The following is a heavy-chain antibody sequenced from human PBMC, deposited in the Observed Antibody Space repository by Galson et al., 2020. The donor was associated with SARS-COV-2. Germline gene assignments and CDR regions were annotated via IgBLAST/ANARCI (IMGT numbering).Heavy chain of an antibody. CDR2: IYYSGST. CDR3: ARHSPNFLAYRSWFDP. J-gene: IGHJ5*02. CDR1: GGSISSSSYY. Sequence: ASETLSLTCTVSGGSISSSSYYWGWIRQPPGKGLEWIGSIYYSGSTYYNPSLKSRVTISVDTSKNQFSLKLSSVTAADTAVYYCARHSPNFLAYRSWFDPWGQGTLVTVSS. V-gene: IGHV4-39*01. D-gene: IGHD1-1*01.